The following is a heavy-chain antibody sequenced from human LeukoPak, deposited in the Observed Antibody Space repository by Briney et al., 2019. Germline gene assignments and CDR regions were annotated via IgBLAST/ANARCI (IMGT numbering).Heavy chain of an antibody. V-gene: IGHV4-4*07. CDR2: IYTSGST. D-gene: IGHD6-13*01. J-gene: IGHJ6*03. Sequence: SETLSLTCTVSGGSISSYYRSWIRQPAGKGLEWIGRIYTSGSTNYNHSLKSRVTMSVDTSKNQFSLKLSSVTAADTAVYYCARDRTAAGYVPYYYYYYYMDVWGKGTTVTVS. CDR1: GGSISSYY. CDR3: ARDRTAAGYVPYYYYYYYMDV.